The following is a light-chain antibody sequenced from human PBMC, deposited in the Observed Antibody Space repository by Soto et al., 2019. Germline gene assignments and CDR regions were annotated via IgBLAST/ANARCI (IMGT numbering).Light chain of an antibody. J-gene: IGKJ3*01. CDR3: QQYGSSPYP. V-gene: IGKV3-20*01. Sequence: EIVLTQSPGTLSLSPCERATLSCSASQSVSSSFLAWYQQKVGQAPRLLIYGASSRATGIPDRFSGSGSGTDFTLTISRLEPEDFAVYYCQQYGSSPYPFGPGTKVDIK. CDR1: QSVSSSF. CDR2: GAS.